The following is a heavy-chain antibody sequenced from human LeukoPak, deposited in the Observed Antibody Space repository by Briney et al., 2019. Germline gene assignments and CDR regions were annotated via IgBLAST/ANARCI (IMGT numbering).Heavy chain of an antibody. CDR2: INHSGNT. Sequence: SETLSLTCAVYGGSFSGYYWSWIRQPPGKGLEWIGEINHSGNTNYNPSLKSRVTISVDTSKNQFSLKLSSVTAADTAVYYCARERYSSGCPDYWGQGTLVTVSS. CDR3: ARERYSSGCPDY. D-gene: IGHD6-19*01. CDR1: GGSFSGYY. J-gene: IGHJ4*02. V-gene: IGHV4-34*01.